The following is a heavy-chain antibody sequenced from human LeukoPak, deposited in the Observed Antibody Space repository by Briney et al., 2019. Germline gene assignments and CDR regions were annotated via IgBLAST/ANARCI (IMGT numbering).Heavy chain of an antibody. CDR2: ISSSGSTI. Sequence: GGSLRLSCAASGFTFSSYEMNWVRQAPGNGLEWVSYISSSGSTIYYADSVKGRFTISRDNAKNSLYLQMNSLRAEDTAVYYCARKSIESTDAFDIWGQGTMVTVSS. J-gene: IGHJ3*02. D-gene: IGHD3-16*02. CDR3: ARKSIESTDAFDI. CDR1: GFTFSSYE. V-gene: IGHV3-48*03.